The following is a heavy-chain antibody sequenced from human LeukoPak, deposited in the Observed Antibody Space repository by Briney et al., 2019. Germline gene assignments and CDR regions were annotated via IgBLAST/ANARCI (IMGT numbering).Heavy chain of an antibody. CDR3: ARGQLVSRAMDY. V-gene: IGHV4-59*01. J-gene: IGHJ4*02. Sequence: SETLSLTCTVSGGSISSYYWSWIRQPPGKGLEWIGYIHYSGSTNYNPSLKSRVTISVDTSKNQFSLKLSSVTAADTAVYYCARGQLVSRAMDYWGQGTLVTVSS. CDR2: IHYSGST. D-gene: IGHD6-6*01. CDR1: GGSISSYY.